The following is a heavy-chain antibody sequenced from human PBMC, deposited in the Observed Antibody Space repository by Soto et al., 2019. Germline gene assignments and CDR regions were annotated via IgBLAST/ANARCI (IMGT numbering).Heavy chain of an antibody. CDR2: IYYSGTT. CDR1: SASISSSSYT. Sequence: SETLSLTCTVSSASISSSSYTWGWIRQPPGKGLEWIGSIYYSGTTYYNPSLNSRVTVSVDTSKNQFSLKLTSVTAADTAVYYCARDKITGLFDYWGQGTLVTVSS. V-gene: IGHV4-39*02. J-gene: IGHJ4*02. CDR3: ARDKITGLFDY. D-gene: IGHD2-8*02.